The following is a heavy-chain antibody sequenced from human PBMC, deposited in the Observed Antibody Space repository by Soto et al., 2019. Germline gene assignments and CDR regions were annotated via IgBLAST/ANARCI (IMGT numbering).Heavy chain of an antibody. CDR2: IYYSGST. J-gene: IGHJ4*02. V-gene: IGHV4-59*01. CDR1: GGSISSYY. D-gene: IGHD3-16*01. Sequence: PSETLSLTCTVSGGSISSYYWSWIRQPPGKGLEWIGYIYYSGSTNYNPSLKSRVTISVDTSKNQFSLKLSSVTAADTAVYYCARDLRLGYWGQGTLVTVS. CDR3: ARDLRLGY.